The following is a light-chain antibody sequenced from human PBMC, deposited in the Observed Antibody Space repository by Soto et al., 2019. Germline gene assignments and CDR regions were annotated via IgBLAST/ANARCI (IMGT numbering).Light chain of an antibody. V-gene: IGKV3-20*01. CDR2: GAS. CDR3: QQYGSSGT. CDR1: QSVSNNY. Sequence: IVWRQSPGTRALSPGERATLSCRASQSVSNNYLAWYQQKPGQAPRLLIYGASNRATGIPDRFSGSGSGTDFTLTISRLEPEDFAVYYCQQYGSSGTFGQGAKVDIK. J-gene: IGKJ1*01.